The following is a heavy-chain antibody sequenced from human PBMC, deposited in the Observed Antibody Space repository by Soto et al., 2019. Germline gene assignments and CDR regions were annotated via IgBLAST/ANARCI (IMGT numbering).Heavy chain of an antibody. V-gene: IGHV3-33*01. J-gene: IGHJ4*02. CDR2: IWYDGSNK. CDR1: GFTFSSYG. D-gene: IGHD3-10*01. CDR3: ARDGADYYGSGGFDY. Sequence: QVQLVESGGGVVQPGRSLRLSCAASGFTFSSYGMHWVRQAPGKGLEWVAVIWYDGSNKYYADSVKGRFTISRDNSKNTLYLQMNSLRAEDTAVYYCARDGADYYGSGGFDYWGQGTLVTVSS.